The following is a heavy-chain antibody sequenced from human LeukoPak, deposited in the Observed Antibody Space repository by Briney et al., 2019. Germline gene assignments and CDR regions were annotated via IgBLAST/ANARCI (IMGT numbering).Heavy chain of an antibody. V-gene: IGHV1-69*02. CDR1: GGTFSSYT. CDR3: ARGGGDYSNPPDGSGSWDY. Sequence: ASVKVSCKASGGTFSSYTISWVRQAPGQGLEWMGRIIPILGIANYAQKFQGRVTITADKSTSTAYMELSSLRSEDTAVYYCARGGGDYSNPPDGSGSWDYWGQGTLVTVSS. D-gene: IGHD3-10*01. CDR2: IIPILGIA. J-gene: IGHJ4*02.